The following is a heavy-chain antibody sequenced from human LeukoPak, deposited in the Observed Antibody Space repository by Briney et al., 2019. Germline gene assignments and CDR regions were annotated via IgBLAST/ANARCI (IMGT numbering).Heavy chain of an antibody. CDR1: GLTFSSYS. D-gene: IGHD3-10*01. Sequence: GGSLRLSCAASGLTFSSYSMNWVRQAPGKGLEWVSYISSSSSTIYYADSVKGRFTISRDNAKNSLYLQMNSLRAEDTAVYYCARVGLGVGSGRKASGFDPWGQGTLVTVSS. CDR3: ARVGLGVGSGRKASGFDP. J-gene: IGHJ5*02. CDR2: ISSSSSTI. V-gene: IGHV3-48*01.